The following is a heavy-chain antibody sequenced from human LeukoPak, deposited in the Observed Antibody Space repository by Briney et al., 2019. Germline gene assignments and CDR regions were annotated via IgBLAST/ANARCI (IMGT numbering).Heavy chain of an antibody. J-gene: IGHJ5*02. CDR3: ARDGAAAGNWFDP. D-gene: IGHD6-13*01. CDR1: GGSFSGYY. V-gene: IGHV4-59*01. Sequence: SETLSLTCAVYGGSFSGYYWSWIRQPPGKGLEWIGYIYYSGSTNYNPSLKSRVTISVDTSKNQFSLKLSSVTAADTAVYYCARDGAAAGNWFDPWGQGTLVTVSS. CDR2: IYYSGST.